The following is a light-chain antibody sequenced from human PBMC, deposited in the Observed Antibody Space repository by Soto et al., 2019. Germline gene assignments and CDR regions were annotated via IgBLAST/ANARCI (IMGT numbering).Light chain of an antibody. V-gene: IGKV3-15*01. Sequence: EIVMTQSPATLSVSPGERATLSCRASQSVSSNLAWYQQKPGQAPRLLIYGASTRATGIPARFSGSGSGTEFTLTISSLQSEDSAVYYCQQYNNWPRPWTFGQGTKVEIK. CDR3: QQYNNWPRPWT. CDR2: GAS. CDR1: QSVSSN. J-gene: IGKJ1*01.